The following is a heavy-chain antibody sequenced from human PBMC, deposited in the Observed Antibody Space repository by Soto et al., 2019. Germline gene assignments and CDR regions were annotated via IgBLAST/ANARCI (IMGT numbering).Heavy chain of an antibody. Sequence: EVQLVESGGGLVQPGGSLRLSCAASGFTFSTYAMHWVRQTPGKGLEYVSAISRNGGSTYYANAVKGRFTISRDTPTNALYLQMGSLRAEDMAVYYCARRDGYNFDYWGKGTPFTDSS. CDR2: ISRNGGST. CDR1: GFTFSTYA. J-gene: IGHJ4*02. D-gene: IGHD5-12*01. V-gene: IGHV3-64*01. CDR3: ARRDGYNFDY.